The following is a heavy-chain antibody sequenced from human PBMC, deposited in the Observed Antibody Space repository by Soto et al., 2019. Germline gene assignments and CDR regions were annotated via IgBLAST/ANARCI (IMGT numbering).Heavy chain of an antibody. CDR1: GGSISSGDYY. J-gene: IGHJ6*02. D-gene: IGHD3-10*01. V-gene: IGHV4-30-4*01. Sequence: SETLSLTCTVSGGSISSGDYYWSWIRQPPGKGLEWIGYIYYSGSTYYNPSLKSRVTISVDTSKNQFSLKLSSVTAADTAVYYCARDSMVRGVSTYYYYGMDVWGQGTTVTVSS. CDR2: IYYSGST. CDR3: ARDSMVRGVSTYYYYGMDV.